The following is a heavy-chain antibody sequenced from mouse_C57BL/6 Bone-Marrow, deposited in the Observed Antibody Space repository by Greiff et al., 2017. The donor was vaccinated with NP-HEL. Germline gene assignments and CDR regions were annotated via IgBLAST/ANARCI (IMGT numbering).Heavy chain of an antibody. J-gene: IGHJ3*01. CDR2: IYPSDSET. CDR3: ARRYGSSWFAY. D-gene: IGHD1-1*01. CDR1: GYTFTSYW. V-gene: IGHV1-61*01. Sequence: VQLQQPGAELVRPGSSVKLSCKASGYTFTSYWMDWVKQRPGQGLEWIGNIYPSDSETHYNQKFKDKATLTVDKSSSTAYMQLSSLTSEDSAVYYCARRYGSSWFAYWGQGTLVTVSA.